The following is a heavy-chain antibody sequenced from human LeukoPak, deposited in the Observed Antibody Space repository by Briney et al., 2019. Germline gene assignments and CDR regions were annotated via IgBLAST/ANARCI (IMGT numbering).Heavy chain of an antibody. Sequence: PSETLSLTCTVSGGSISSSSYYWGWIRQPPGKGLKWIGSIYYSGSTYYNPSLKSRVTISVDTSKNQFSLKLSSVTAADTAVYYCARDPTYYYDSSGYFDIWGQGTMVTVSS. V-gene: IGHV4-39*07. J-gene: IGHJ3*02. CDR2: IYYSGST. D-gene: IGHD3-22*01. CDR3: ARDPTYYYDSSGYFDI. CDR1: GGSISSSSYY.